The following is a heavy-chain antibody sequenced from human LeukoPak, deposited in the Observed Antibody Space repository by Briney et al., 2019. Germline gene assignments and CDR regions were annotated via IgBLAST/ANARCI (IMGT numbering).Heavy chain of an antibody. CDR2: ISYDGSNK. CDR1: GFTFSSYA. J-gene: IGHJ4*02. Sequence: GGSLGLSCAASGFTFSSYAMHWVRQAPGKGLEWVAVISYDGSNKYYADSVKGRFTISRDNSKNTLYLQMNSRRAEDTAVYYCARRARGAGTTGNLDYWGQGTLVTVSS. CDR3: ARRARGAGTTGNLDY. D-gene: IGHD1-1*01. V-gene: IGHV3-30*04.